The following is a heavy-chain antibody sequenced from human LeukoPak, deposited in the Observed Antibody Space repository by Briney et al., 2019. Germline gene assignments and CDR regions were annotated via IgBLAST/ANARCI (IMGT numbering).Heavy chain of an antibody. CDR2: INHSGRT. V-gene: IGHV4-34*01. D-gene: IGHD2-15*01. CDR3: ARGYCTGGSCYLKFDY. J-gene: IGHJ4*02. Sequence: PSETLSLTCAVYGGSFSGYYWSWIRQPPGKGLEWIGEINHSGRTNCNPSLKSRVTISVDTSKNQFSLKLTSVTAADTAVYYCARGYCTGGSCYLKFDYWGQGTLVTFSS. CDR1: GGSFSGYY.